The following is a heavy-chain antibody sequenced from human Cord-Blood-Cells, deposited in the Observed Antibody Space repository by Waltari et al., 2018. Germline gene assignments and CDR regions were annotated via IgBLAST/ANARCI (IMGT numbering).Heavy chain of an antibody. D-gene: IGHD3-9*01. CDR3: TRSYDILTGYYAFDI. V-gene: IGHV3-73*02. CDR2: IRSKANSYAT. J-gene: IGHJ3*02. Sequence: EVQLVESGGGLVQPGGSLKLSSAASGFTFSGPSMHWVRQAPGQGLEWVGRIRSKANSYATAYAASVKGRFTISRDDSKNTAYLQMNSLKTEDTAVYYCTRSYDILTGYYAFDIWGQGTMVTVSS. CDR1: GFTFSGPS.